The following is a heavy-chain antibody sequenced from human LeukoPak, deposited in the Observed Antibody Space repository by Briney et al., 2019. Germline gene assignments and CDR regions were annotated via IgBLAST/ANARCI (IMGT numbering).Heavy chain of an antibody. CDR3: AREDWHNYYGMDV. D-gene: IGHD1/OR15-1a*01. CDR1: GASISGTPYY. Sequence: MASETLSLTCNVSGASISGTPYYWGWIRQSPGKGLEWIASIYYSGRTYYNPSLKSRVTMSVDTSQNMFSLRLTSVTAADTAVYYCAREDWHNYYGMDVWGQGTTVTVSS. V-gene: IGHV4-39*07. J-gene: IGHJ6*02. CDR2: IYYSGRT.